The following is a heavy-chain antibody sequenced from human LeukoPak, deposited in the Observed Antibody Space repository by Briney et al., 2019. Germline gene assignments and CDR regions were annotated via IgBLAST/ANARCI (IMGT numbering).Heavy chain of an antibody. V-gene: IGHV3-23*01. CDR3: AKVLWFGASTQNFDY. D-gene: IGHD3-10*01. CDR2: ISGSGGST. J-gene: IGHJ4*02. CDR1: GFTLSSYA. Sequence: GGSLRLSCAASGFTLSSYAMSWVRQAPGKGLEWVSAISGSGGSTYYADSVKGRFTISRDNSKNTLYLQMNSLRAEDTAVYYCAKVLWFGASTQNFDYWGQGTLVTVSS.